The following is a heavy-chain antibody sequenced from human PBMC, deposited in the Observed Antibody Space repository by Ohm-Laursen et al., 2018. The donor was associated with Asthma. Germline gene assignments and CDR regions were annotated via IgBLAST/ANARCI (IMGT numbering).Heavy chain of an antibody. CDR1: GYAFSRYS. Sequence: SLRLSCTASGYAFSRYSIHWVRQVPGKGLEWVASISTASTFIYYADPVRGRFTTSRDNARNSVYLQMNSLRAEGTALYYCARIGPEWELPGREYSLHHWGEGTLVTVSS. J-gene: IGHJ1*01. V-gene: IGHV3-21*01. CDR2: ISTASTFI. D-gene: IGHD1-26*01. CDR3: ARIGPEWELPGREYSLHH.